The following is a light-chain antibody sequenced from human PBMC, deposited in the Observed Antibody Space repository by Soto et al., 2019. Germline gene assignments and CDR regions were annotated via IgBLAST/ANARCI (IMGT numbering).Light chain of an antibody. CDR2: EVS. J-gene: IGLJ1*01. Sequence: QSALTQPPSASGSPGQSVTISCTGTSSDIGDYNYVSWYQQHPGKAPKLMIYEVSKRPSGVPDRFSGSKSGNTASLTISGLQAEDEADYYCCSYAGSSTYYVFGTGTKVTVL. V-gene: IGLV2-8*01. CDR3: CSYAGSSTYYV. CDR1: SSDIGDYNY.